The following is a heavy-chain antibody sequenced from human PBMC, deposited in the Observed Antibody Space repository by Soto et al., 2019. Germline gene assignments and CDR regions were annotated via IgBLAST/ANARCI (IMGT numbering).Heavy chain of an antibody. V-gene: IGHV3-33*01. CDR3: ARVGPRAVIFLERTGMDV. CDR2: IWYDGSNK. D-gene: IGHD3-3*01. Sequence: QVQLVESGGGVVQPGRSLRLSCAASGFTCSSYVMHWVRQAPGKGLERVAVIWYDGSNKYYADSVKGRFTISRDNSKNKLYLQMNSLRAEDTAVYYCARVGPRAVIFLERTGMDVWGQGTTVTVSS. J-gene: IGHJ6*02. CDR1: GFTCSSYV.